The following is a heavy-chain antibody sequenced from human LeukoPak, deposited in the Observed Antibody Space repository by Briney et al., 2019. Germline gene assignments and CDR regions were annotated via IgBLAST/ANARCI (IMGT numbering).Heavy chain of an antibody. CDR1: GGSISSSSYY. J-gene: IGHJ4*02. CDR2: IYYSGST. CDR3: ARRGGYCSSISCYIFDY. D-gene: IGHD2-2*02. Sequence: PSETLSLTCTVSGGSISSSSYYWGWIRQPPGKGLEWIGSIYYSGSTYYNPSLKSRVTISVDTSKNQFSLKLSSVTAADTAVYYCARRGGYCSSISCYIFDYWGQGTLVTVSS. V-gene: IGHV4-39*01.